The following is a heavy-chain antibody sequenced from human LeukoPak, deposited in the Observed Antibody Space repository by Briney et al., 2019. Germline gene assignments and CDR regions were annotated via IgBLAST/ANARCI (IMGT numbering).Heavy chain of an antibody. CDR1: GLSLSIYW. CDR3: ARGGLEPVDC. CDR2: SRPDGSTS. V-gene: IGHV3-74*01. J-gene: IGHJ4*02. Sequence: GGSLTLSCAASGLSLSIYWKHWAPHAPGKARVWVARSRPDGSTSSYADPVKVRLTTSRDNAKNTLYLQMCSQKADDTAVYYCARGGLEPVDCWGQGTLVTVSS. D-gene: IGHD1-1*01.